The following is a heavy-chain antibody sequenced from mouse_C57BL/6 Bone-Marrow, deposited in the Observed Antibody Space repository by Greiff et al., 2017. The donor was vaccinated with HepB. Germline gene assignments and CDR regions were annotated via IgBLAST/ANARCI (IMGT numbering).Heavy chain of an antibody. Sequence: QVQLQQSGAELVKPGASVKMSCKASGYTFPSYWITWVKQRPGQGLEWIGDIYPGSGSTNYNEKFKSKATLTVDTSSSTAYMQLSSLTSEDSAVYYCARLRNDYDNYAMDYWGQGTSVTVSS. V-gene: IGHV1-55*01. CDR2: IYPGSGST. D-gene: IGHD2-4*01. CDR3: ARLRNDYDNYAMDY. J-gene: IGHJ4*01. CDR1: GYTFPSYW.